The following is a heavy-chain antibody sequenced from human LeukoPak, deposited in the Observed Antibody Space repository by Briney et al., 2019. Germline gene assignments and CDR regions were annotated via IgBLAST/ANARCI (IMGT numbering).Heavy chain of an antibody. V-gene: IGHV3-66*01. CDR3: ARNYDYVWGAIGY. J-gene: IGHJ4*02. Sequence: GGSLRLSCAASGFTVSSNYMSWVRQAPGKGLEWVSVIYSGGSTYYADSVKGRFTISRDNSKNTLYLQMNSLRAEDTAVYYCARNYDYVWGAIGYWGQGTLVTVSS. D-gene: IGHD3-16*01. CDR1: GFTVSSNY. CDR2: IYSGGST.